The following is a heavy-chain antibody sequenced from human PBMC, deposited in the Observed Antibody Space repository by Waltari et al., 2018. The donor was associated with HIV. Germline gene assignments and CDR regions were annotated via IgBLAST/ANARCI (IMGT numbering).Heavy chain of an antibody. D-gene: IGHD3-9*01. J-gene: IGHJ5*02. V-gene: IGHV3-15*01. CDR3: TTDPQEYYDIP. CDR1: GFTFSNAW. CDR2: IKSKTDGGTT. Sequence: EVQLVESGGGLVKPGGSLRLSCAASGFTFSNAWMSWVRRAPGKGLGGVGRIKSKTDGGTTDYAAPVKGRFTISRDDSKNTLYLQMNSLKTEDTAVYYCTTDPQEYYDIPWGQGTLVTVSS.